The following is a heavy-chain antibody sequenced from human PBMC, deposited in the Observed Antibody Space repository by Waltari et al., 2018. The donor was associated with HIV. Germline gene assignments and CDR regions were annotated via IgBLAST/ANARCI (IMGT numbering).Heavy chain of an antibody. Sequence: QVQLVQSGAEVKKPGASVRISCKASGYTFTSSCIHWVRQAPGQGLEWMAIINPSGGSTNYAQRFRGRVTLTRDTSTSTVFMELSSLRSEDTAVYYCARAGKERLLQFGGTYYYYYMDVWGTGTTVTVSS. CDR3: ARAGKERLLQFGGTYYYYYMDV. V-gene: IGHV1-46*01. CDR1: GYTFTSSC. J-gene: IGHJ6*03. D-gene: IGHD3-22*01. CDR2: INPSGGST.